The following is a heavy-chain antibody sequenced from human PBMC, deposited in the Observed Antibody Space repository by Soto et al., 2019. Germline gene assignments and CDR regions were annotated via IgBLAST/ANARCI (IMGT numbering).Heavy chain of an antibody. CDR2: IYYSGSS. CDR3: ARDVDFGEEDG. D-gene: IGHD4-17*01. V-gene: IGHV4-61*01. CDR1: GGSVSGGSYY. Sequence: SETLSLTCTVSGGSVSGGSYYWNWIRQPPGKGLEWIGYIYYSGSSNYNPSLKSRVTISIDTSKNQFSLKLSSVTAADTAVYYCARDVDFGEEDGWGKGTTVTVSS. J-gene: IGHJ6*03.